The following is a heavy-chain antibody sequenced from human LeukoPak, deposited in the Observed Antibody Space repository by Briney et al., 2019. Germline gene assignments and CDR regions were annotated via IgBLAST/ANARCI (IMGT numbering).Heavy chain of an antibody. V-gene: IGHV3-53*05. Sequence: GGSLRLSCAASGFNVSSNYMSWVRQAPGKGLEWVSVIYSGGSTYYADSVKGRFTISRDNAKNSLYLQMNSRRAEDTAVYYCAKGLTYYDILTGYDAFDIWGQGTMVTVSS. D-gene: IGHD3-9*01. CDR1: GFNVSSNY. CDR2: IYSGGST. J-gene: IGHJ3*02. CDR3: AKGLTYYDILTGYDAFDI.